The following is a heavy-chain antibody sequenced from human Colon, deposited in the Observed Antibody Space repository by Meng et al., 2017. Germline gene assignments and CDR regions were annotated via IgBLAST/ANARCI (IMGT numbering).Heavy chain of an antibody. J-gene: IGHJ4*02. Sequence: SETLSLTCTVSGDSVSSGSFFWSWIRQPPGKGLEWIGYIYHSGSTNYNPSLQSRVTISLDTSKNQFSLKLSSVTAADTAVYYCAREGGSDNYGSSVYYPYFDYWGQGTPVTVSS. D-gene: IGHD3-22*01. CDR3: AREGGSDNYGSSVYYPYFDY. CDR2: IYHSGST. V-gene: IGHV4-61*01. CDR1: GDSVSSGSFF.